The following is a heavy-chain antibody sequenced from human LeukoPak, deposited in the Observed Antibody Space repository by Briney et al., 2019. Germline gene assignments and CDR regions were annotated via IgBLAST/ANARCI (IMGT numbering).Heavy chain of an antibody. CDR3: ARVLYKSGIWFGELLFDMDY. J-gene: IGHJ4*02. CDR1: GYTFTSYG. Sequence: EASVKVSCKASGYTFTSYGISWVRQAPGQGLEWMGWISAYNGNTNNAQKLQGRVTMTTDTSTSTAYMELRSLRSDDTAVYYCARVLYKSGIWFGELLFDMDYWGQGTLVTVSS. CDR2: ISAYNGNT. D-gene: IGHD3-10*01. V-gene: IGHV1-18*01.